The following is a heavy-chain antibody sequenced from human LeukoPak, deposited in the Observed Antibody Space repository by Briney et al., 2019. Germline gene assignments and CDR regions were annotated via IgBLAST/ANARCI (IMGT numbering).Heavy chain of an antibody. CDR3: ARDIGAAGTLSFFDY. Sequence: ASVKVSCKASGYTFTSYGISWVRQAPGQGPEWMGWISAYNGNSQYAQKLQGRVTMTTDTSTSTAFMELRSLRSDDTAVYYCARDIGAAGTLSFFDYWGQGTLVTVPS. V-gene: IGHV1-18*04. CDR1: GYTFTSYG. CDR2: ISAYNGNS. J-gene: IGHJ4*02. D-gene: IGHD6-13*01.